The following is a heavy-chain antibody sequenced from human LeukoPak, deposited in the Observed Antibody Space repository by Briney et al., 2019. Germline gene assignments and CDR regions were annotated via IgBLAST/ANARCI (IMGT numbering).Heavy chain of an antibody. D-gene: IGHD2-2*01. J-gene: IGHJ5*02. Sequence: SVKVSCKASGGTFSSYAISWVRQAPGQGLEWMGGIIPIFGTANYAQKFQGRVTITADESTSTAYMELSSLRSEDTAVYYCARGVVPAAVNWFDPWGQGTLVTVSS. CDR3: ARGVVPAAVNWFDP. V-gene: IGHV1-69*13. CDR2: IIPIFGTA. CDR1: GGTFSSYA.